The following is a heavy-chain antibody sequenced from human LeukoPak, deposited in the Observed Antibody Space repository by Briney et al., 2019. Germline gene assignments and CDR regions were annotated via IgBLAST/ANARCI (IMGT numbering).Heavy chain of an antibody. V-gene: IGHV1-69*13. D-gene: IGHD6-13*01. Sequence: GASVKVSCKASGGTFSSYAISWVRQAPGQGLEWMGGIIPIFGTANYAQKFQGRVTITAGESTSTAYMELSSLRSEDTAVYYCARGTGSSSWYYAFDIWGQGTMVTVSS. CDR3: ARGTGSSSWYYAFDI. CDR1: GGTFSSYA. J-gene: IGHJ3*02. CDR2: IIPIFGTA.